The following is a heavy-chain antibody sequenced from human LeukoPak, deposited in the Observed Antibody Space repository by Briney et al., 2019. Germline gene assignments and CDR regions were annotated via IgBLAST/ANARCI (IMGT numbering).Heavy chain of an antibody. CDR1: GGTFSSYA. CDR3: ARGPFVVVPAAMRWFDP. CDR2: IIPIFGIA. Sequence: SVKVSCKASGGTFSSYAISWVRQAPGQGLEWMGRIIPIFGIANYAQKFQGRVTITADKSTSTAYMELSSLRSEDTAVYYCARGPFVVVPAAMRWFDPWGQGTLVAVSS. V-gene: IGHV1-69*04. J-gene: IGHJ5*02. D-gene: IGHD2-2*01.